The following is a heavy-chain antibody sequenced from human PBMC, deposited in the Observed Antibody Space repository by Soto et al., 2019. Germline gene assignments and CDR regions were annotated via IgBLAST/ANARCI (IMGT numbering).Heavy chain of an antibody. J-gene: IGHJ6*02. CDR2: IIPIFGTA. Sequence: QVQLVQSGAEVKKPGSSVKVSCKASGGTFSSYAISWVRQAPGQGLEWMGGIIPIFGTANHAQKFQGRVTITADESTSTAYMELSSLRSEDTAVYYCARDEGASVANYYYYGMDVWGQGTTVTVSS. CDR1: GGTFSSYA. D-gene: IGHD6-19*01. CDR3: ARDEGASVANYYYYGMDV. V-gene: IGHV1-69*12.